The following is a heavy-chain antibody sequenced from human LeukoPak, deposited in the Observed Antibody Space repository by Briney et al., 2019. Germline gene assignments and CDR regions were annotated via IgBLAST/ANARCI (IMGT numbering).Heavy chain of an antibody. V-gene: IGHV4-39*07. CDR3: ARESARWSNGDPR. CDR1: GGSIITSIYY. J-gene: IGHJ4*02. CDR2: IYYDGST. Sequence: PSETLSLICTVSGGSIITSIYYWGWIRQPPGKGLEYIGSIYYDGSTYYNPSLKSRVTISADASKNQFSLKLSSVTAADTAVYYCARESARWSNGDPRWGQGTLVTVSS. D-gene: IGHD4-17*01.